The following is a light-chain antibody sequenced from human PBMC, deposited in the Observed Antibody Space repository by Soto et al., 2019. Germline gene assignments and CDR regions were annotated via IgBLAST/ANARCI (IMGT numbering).Light chain of an antibody. CDR2: DTS. Sequence: DIVLTQSPATLSLSPGEGATLSCRASQSVSNYLAWYQQRPGQAPRLLIYDTSKRATGIPARFSGSGSGTDFTLSISSLEPEDFAVYYCQQRSNWPPEITFGQGTRLEIK. J-gene: IGKJ5*01. CDR1: QSVSNY. CDR3: QQRSNWPPEIT. V-gene: IGKV3-11*01.